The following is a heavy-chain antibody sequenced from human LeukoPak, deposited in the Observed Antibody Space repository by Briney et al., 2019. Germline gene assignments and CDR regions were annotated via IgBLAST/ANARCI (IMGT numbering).Heavy chain of an antibody. CDR2: MNPNSGNT. Sequence: GASVKVSCKASGYTFTSYDINWVRQAPGQGLEWMGWMNPNSGNTGYAQKFQGRVTMTRNTSISTAYMELSSLRSEDTAVYYCARVGYYDFWSGYYLFDPWGQGTLVTVSS. V-gene: IGHV1-8*01. CDR3: ARVGYYDFWSGYYLFDP. CDR1: GYTFTSYD. D-gene: IGHD3-3*01. J-gene: IGHJ5*02.